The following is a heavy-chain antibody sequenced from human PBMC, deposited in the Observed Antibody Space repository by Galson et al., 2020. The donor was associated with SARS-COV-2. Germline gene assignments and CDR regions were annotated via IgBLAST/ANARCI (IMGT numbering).Heavy chain of an antibody. J-gene: IGHJ4*02. V-gene: IGHV7-4-1*02. D-gene: IGHD3-10*01. Sequence: ASVKVYCKASGYTFNNYALNWVRQAPGQGLEWMAWLNTNTGNPTYAQGFTGRFVFSLDTSISTAYLQISSLKAEDTAVYYCARGAGAWFGELLDYWGQGTLVTVSS. CDR1: GYTFNNYA. CDR3: ARGAGAWFGELLDY. CDR2: LNTNTGNP.